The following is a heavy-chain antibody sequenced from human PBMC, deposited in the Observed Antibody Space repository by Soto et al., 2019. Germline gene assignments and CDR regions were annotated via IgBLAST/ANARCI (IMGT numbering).Heavy chain of an antibody. CDR2: IYSGGST. CDR3: ATGPSRHYYGSGSRFDY. J-gene: IGHJ4*02. Sequence: GGSLRLSCAASGFTVSSNYMSWVRQAPGKGLEWVSVIYSGGSTYYADSVKGRFTISRDNSKNRLYLQMNSLRAEDTAVYYCATGPSRHYYGSGSRFDYWGQGTLVTVSS. D-gene: IGHD3-10*01. CDR1: GFTVSSNY. V-gene: IGHV3-53*01.